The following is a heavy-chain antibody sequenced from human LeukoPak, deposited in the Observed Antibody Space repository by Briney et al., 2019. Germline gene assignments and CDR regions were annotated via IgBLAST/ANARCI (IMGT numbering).Heavy chain of an antibody. CDR1: GGSISSGSYY. D-gene: IGHD2-2*01. J-gene: IGHJ3*02. Sequence: PSQTLSLTCTVSGGSISSGSYYWSWIRQPAGKGLEWIGRIYTSGSTNYNPSLKSRVTISVDTSKNQFSLKLSSVTAADTAVYYCARDHKGYCSSTSCLGSIWGQGTMVTVSS. CDR3: ARDHKGYCSSTSCLGSI. V-gene: IGHV4-61*02. CDR2: IYTSGST.